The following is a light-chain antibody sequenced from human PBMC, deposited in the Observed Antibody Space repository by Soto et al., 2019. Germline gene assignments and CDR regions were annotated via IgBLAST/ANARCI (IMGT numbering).Light chain of an antibody. CDR2: DVS. J-gene: IGLJ1*01. CDR1: SSDVGGYNY. V-gene: IGLV2-14*01. Sequence: QYVLTQAASVSGSPGDSITISCTGTSSDVGGYNYVSWYQQHPGKAPKLMIYDVSNRPSGVSNRFSGSKSGNTASLTISGLQAEDEADYYCSSYTSSSTPYVFGTGTKVTVL. CDR3: SSYTSSSTPYV.